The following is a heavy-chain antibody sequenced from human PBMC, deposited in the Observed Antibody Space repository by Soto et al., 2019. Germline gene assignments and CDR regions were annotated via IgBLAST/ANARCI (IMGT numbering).Heavy chain of an antibody. CDR1: GYTFTSYG. J-gene: IGHJ5*01. CDR3: ARDALVYYYDSSGYYTNWFDY. CDR2: ISAYNGNT. V-gene: IGHV1-18*01. D-gene: IGHD3-22*01. Sequence: ASVKVSCKASGYTFTSYGISWVRQAPGQGLEWMGWISAYNGNTNYAQKLQGRVTMTTDTSTSTAYMELRSLRSDDTAVYYCARDALVYYYDSSGYYTNWFDYWGQGTLVTVSS.